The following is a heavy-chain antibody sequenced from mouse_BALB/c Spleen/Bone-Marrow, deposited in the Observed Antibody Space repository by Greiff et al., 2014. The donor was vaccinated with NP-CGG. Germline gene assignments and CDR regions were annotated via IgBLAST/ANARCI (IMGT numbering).Heavy chain of an antibody. J-gene: IGHJ2*01. CDR1: GYTFTSYW. V-gene: IGHV1-5*01. CDR2: IYPGNSDT. D-gene: IGHD2-4*01. Sequence: EVQLQQSGTVLARPGASVKMSCKASGYTFTSYWMHWVKQRPGQDLEWIGAIYPGNSDTSYNQKFKGKDKLTAVTSTSTAYMELSSLTNEDSAVYYCTSDYDDYWGQGTTLTVSS. CDR3: TSDYDDY.